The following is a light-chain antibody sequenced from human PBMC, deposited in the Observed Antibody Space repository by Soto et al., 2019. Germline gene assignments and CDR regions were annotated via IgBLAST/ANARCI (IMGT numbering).Light chain of an antibody. CDR2: AAS. CDR1: QGISNY. V-gene: IGKV1-27*01. CDR3: QKYDSAPWT. Sequence: DIEMTQSPSSLSASVGARVTITCRASQGISNYLAWYQQNPGKVPKLLIYAASTLQSGVPSRFSGSGSGTDFTRTISSLQPEDVATYYCQKYDSAPWTFGQGTEVEIK. J-gene: IGKJ1*01.